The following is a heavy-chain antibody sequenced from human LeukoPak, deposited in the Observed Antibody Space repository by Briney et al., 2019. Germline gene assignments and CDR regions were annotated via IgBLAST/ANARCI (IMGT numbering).Heavy chain of an antibody. V-gene: IGHV6-1*01. D-gene: IGHD2-2*01. J-gene: IGHJ4*02. CDR3: ARDPGYCSSTSCPAFDY. CDR2: TYYRSKWYN. Sequence: SQTLSLTFAISGDSVSSNSAAWNWIRQSPSRGLEWLGSTYYRSKWYNDYAVSVKSRITINPDTSKNQFSLQLNSVTPEDTAVYYCARDPGYCSSTSCPAFDYWGQGTLVTVSS. CDR1: GDSVSSNSAA.